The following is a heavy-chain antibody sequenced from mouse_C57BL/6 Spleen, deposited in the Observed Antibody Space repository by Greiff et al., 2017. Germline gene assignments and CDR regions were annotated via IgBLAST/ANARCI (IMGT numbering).Heavy chain of an antibody. J-gene: IGHJ4*01. CDR2: IDPNSGGT. D-gene: IGHD1-1*01. CDR1: GYTFTSYW. CDR3: ARGGYGSSSYAMDY. Sequence: VKLVESGAELVKPGASVKLSCKASGYTFTSYWMHWVKQRPGRGLEWIGRIDPNSGGTKYNEKFKSKATLTVDKPSSTAYMQLSSLTSEDSAVYYCARGGYGSSSYAMDYWGQGTSVTVSS. V-gene: IGHV1-72*01.